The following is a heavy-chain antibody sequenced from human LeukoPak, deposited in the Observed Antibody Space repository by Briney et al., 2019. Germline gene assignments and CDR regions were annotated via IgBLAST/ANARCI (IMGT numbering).Heavy chain of an antibody. Sequence: ASVTVSCKASGYTFTSYWIGWVRQMPGKGLEWMGIIYPGDSDTRYSPSFQGQVTISADKSISTAYLQWSSLKASDTAMYYCARGLSILDAFDIWGQGTMVTVSS. CDR3: ARGLSILDAFDI. J-gene: IGHJ3*02. CDR1: GYTFTSYW. V-gene: IGHV5-51*01. CDR2: IYPGDSDT.